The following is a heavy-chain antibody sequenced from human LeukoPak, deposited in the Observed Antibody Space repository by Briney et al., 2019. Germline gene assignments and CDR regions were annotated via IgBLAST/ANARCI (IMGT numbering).Heavy chain of an antibody. Sequence: ASVKVSCKASGYTFTSYDINWVRQATGQGLGWMGWMNPNSGNTGYAQKFQGRGTMTRNTSISTAYMELSSLRSEDTAVYYCARDLWGGARAAFDIWGQGTMVTVSS. J-gene: IGHJ3*02. CDR2: MNPNSGNT. CDR1: GYTFTSYD. CDR3: ARDLWGGARAAFDI. V-gene: IGHV1-8*01. D-gene: IGHD1-26*01.